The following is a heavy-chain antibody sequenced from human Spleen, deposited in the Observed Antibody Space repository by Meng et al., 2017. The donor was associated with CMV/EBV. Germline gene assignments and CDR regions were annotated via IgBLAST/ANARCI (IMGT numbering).Heavy chain of an antibody. CDR1: GGSIRSSRYY. Sequence: TSTVSGGSIRSSRYYWGWIRQPPGKGLEWIGSIYYSGSTYYNPSLKSRVTISVDTSKNQFSLKLSSVTAADTAVYYCARESPGYFDYWGQGTLVTVSS. CDR2: IYYSGST. CDR3: ARESPGYFDY. J-gene: IGHJ4*02. V-gene: IGHV4-39*01.